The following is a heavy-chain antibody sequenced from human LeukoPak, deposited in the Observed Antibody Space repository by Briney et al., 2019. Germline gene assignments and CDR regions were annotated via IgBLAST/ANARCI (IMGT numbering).Heavy chain of an antibody. V-gene: IGHV3-23*01. CDR2: LTGYGGA. D-gene: IGHD3-22*01. CDR3: AKYPTYYYENSGYYYFDY. J-gene: IGHJ4*02. CDR1: GLSFTNYA. Sequence: GGSLRLSCEASGLSFTNYAMMWVRQAPGKGLQWISTLTGYGGAYYADSGEGRFIISRDISKNTMFLQMYSLRAEDTAVYYCAKYPTYYYENSGYYYFDYWGQGTLVTVSS.